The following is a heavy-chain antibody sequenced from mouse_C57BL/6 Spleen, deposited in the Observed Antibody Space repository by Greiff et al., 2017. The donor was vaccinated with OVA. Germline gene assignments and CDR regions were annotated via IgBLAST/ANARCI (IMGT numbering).Heavy chain of an antibody. V-gene: IGHV1-52*01. D-gene: IGHD1-1*01. CDR1: GYTFTSYW. CDR2: IDPSDSET. Sequence: QVQLQQSGAELVRPGSSVKLSCKASGYTFTSYWMHWVKQRPIQGLEWIGNIDPSDSETHYNQKFKDKATLTVDKSSSTAYMQLSSLTSEDSAVYYCAREGYYGSSGSMDYWGQGTSVTVSS. CDR3: AREGYYGSSGSMDY. J-gene: IGHJ4*01.